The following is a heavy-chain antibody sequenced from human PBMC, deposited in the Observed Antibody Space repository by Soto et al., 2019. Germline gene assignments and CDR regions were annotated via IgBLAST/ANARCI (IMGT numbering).Heavy chain of an antibody. J-gene: IGHJ6*02. CDR3: ARGDGIQLGSLAGRYYYHKMDV. V-gene: IGHV4-59*01. Sequence: QVQLRESGPGLVKSSETLSLTCTVSGGSISTYYWSWVRQPPGKGLEWIGYIYYSGTATYNPSLRSRVTLSVDTSKNQFSLRLSSVTAADTAVYYCARGDGIQLGSLAGRYYYHKMDVWGQGTTVTVYS. CDR2: IYYSGTA. CDR1: GGSISTYY. D-gene: IGHD1-1*01.